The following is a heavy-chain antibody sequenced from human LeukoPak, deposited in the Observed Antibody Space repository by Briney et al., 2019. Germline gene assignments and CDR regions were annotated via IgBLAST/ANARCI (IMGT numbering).Heavy chain of an antibody. V-gene: IGHV4-59*01. CDR2: MDYSGST. Sequence: PSETLSLTCTVSGGSISDNYWSWIRQSPGKRLEWIGCMDYSGSTNYNPSLESRVTISVDTSKNQLSLKLTSVTAADTAVYYCARHVYDSSGYYYGDYYYMDVWGKGTTVTVSS. J-gene: IGHJ6*03. CDR3: ARHVYDSSGYYYGDYYYMDV. D-gene: IGHD3-22*01. CDR1: GGSISDNY.